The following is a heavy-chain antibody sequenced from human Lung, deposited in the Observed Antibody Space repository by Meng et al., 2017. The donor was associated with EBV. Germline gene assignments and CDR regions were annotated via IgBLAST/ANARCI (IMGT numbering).Heavy chain of an antibody. CDR2: ISAYNGNT. D-gene: IGHD6-13*01. Sequence: SGVEVKNPGAPVKVPCKLCGYPYTSDVIGGVPTAPGEGLEWMGRISAYNGNTNHAQKHQGRVTMTTDTSTSTAYMELRSLRSDDTAVYYCAASSSSWYQHRFDPWGQGTLVTVSS. CDR1: GYPYTSDV. V-gene: IGHV1-18*01. CDR3: AASSSSWYQHRFDP. J-gene: IGHJ5*02.